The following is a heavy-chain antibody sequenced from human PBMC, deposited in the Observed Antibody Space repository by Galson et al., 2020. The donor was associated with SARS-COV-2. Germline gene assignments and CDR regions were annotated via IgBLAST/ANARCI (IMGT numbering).Heavy chain of an antibody. D-gene: IGHD1-1*01. V-gene: IGHV4-39*07. CDR1: GASISSTTYF. Sequence: SETLSLTCTVSGASISSTTYFWNWIRQSPGRGLEWIRSLYSSGTANYNPSLKSRLTMSVDTSKNQFSLRLNSVTAADTAVYYCARGHHGSYSDYWGQGSLVTISS. J-gene: IGHJ4*02. CDR3: ARGHHGSYSDY. CDR2: LYSSGTA.